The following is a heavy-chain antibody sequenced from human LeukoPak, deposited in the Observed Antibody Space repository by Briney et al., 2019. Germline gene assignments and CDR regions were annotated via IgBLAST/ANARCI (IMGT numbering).Heavy chain of an antibody. J-gene: IGHJ6*02. Sequence: KPSETLSLTCTVSGGSISSSSYYWGWIRQHPGKGLEWIGYIYYSGSTYYNPSLKSRVTISVDTSKNQFSLKLSSVTAADTAVYYCARAGDCSSTSCYSPAYYYYGMDVWGQGTTVTVSS. CDR2: IYYSGST. V-gene: IGHV4-31*03. CDR1: GGSISSSSYY. D-gene: IGHD2-2*01. CDR3: ARAGDCSSTSCYSPAYYYYGMDV.